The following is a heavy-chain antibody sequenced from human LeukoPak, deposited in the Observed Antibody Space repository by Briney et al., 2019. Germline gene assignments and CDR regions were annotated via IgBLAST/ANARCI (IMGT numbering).Heavy chain of an antibody. D-gene: IGHD3-10*01. CDR2: MYHSGST. J-gene: IGHJ5*02. V-gene: IGHV4-38-2*02. Sequence: PSETLSLTCTVSGYSISSGHYWGWIRQPPRKELEWIGSMYHSGSTYYNPPLKSRVTISEDTSKNQFSLKLRSVTAADTAVYYCARGPRFGELLWHWFDPWGQGTLVTVSS. CDR3: ARGPRFGELLWHWFDP. CDR1: GYSISSGHY.